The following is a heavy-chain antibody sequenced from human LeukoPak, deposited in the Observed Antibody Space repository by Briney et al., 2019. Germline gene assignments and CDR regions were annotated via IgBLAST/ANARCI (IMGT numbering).Heavy chain of an antibody. CDR1: GGSISSSSYY. Sequence: PSETLSLTCTVSGGSISSSSYYWGWIRQPPGKGLEWIGSIYYSGSTYYSPSLKSRVTISVDTSKNQFSLKLSSVTAADTAVYYCARYQGRCGGDCYSNLGWYFDLWGRGTLVTVSS. D-gene: IGHD2-21*02. V-gene: IGHV4-39*01. CDR3: ARYQGRCGGDCYSNLGWYFDL. J-gene: IGHJ2*01. CDR2: IYYSGST.